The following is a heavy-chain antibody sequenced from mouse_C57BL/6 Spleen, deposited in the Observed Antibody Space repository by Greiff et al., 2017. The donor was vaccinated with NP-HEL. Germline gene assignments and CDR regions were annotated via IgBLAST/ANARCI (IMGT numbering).Heavy chain of an antibody. Sequence: EVKLMESGGDLVKPGGSLKLSCAASGFTFSSYGMSWVRQTPDKRLEWVATISSGGSYTYYPDSVKGRFTISRDNAKNTLYLQMSSLKSEDTAMYYCARREYYYGSSPLFDYWGQGTTLTVSS. CDR1: GFTFSSYG. D-gene: IGHD1-1*01. CDR2: ISSGGSYT. V-gene: IGHV5-6*02. J-gene: IGHJ2*01. CDR3: ARREYYYGSSPLFDY.